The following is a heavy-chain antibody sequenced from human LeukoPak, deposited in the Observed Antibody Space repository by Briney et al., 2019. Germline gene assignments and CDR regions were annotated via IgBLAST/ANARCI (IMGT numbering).Heavy chain of an antibody. CDR2: INPSGGST. D-gene: IGHD2-2*01. CDR1: GYTFTSYY. CDR3: ARAGYCSSTSCLIDYYYYYMDV. Sequence: ASVKVSCKASGYTFTSYYMHWVRQAPGQGLEWMGIINPSGGSTSYAQKFQGRVTMTRDMSTSTVYMELSSLRSEDTAVYYCARAGYCSSTSCLIDYYYYYMDVWGQGTLVTVSS. V-gene: IGHV1-46*01. J-gene: IGHJ6*03.